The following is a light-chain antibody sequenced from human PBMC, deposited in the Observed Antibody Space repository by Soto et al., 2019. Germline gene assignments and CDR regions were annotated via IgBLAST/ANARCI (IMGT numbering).Light chain of an antibody. J-gene: IGLJ2*01. V-gene: IGLV2-14*03. CDR2: DVS. CDR1: STDVGGYNY. CDR3: SSYSMGGTAV. Sequence: QSVLTQPASVSGSPGQSITISCTGTSTDVGGYNYVSWFQHLPGKAPRLIIYDVSYRPSGASHRFSGSRSGNTASLTISGLQAEDEADYYCSSYSMGGTAVFGGGTKLTVL.